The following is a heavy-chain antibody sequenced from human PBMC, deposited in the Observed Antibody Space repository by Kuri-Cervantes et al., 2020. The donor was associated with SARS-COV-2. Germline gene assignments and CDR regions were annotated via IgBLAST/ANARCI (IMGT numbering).Heavy chain of an antibody. CDR3: ARAGYSSSWAPGAFDY. Sequence: ASVKVSCKASGYTFTGYYMHWVRQAPGQGLEWMGWINPNSGGTNYAQKFQGRVTMTRDTSISTAYMELSRLRSDDTAVYYCARAGYSSSWAPGAFDYGGQGTLVTVSS. CDR1: GYTFTGYY. D-gene: IGHD6-13*01. J-gene: IGHJ4*02. V-gene: IGHV1-2*02. CDR2: INPNSGGT.